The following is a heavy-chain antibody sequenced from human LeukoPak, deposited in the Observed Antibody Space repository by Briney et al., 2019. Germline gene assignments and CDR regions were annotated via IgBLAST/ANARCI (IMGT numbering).Heavy chain of an antibody. Sequence: ASVKVSCKTSGYTSINYGISWVRQAPGLGLEWMGWISAYNGNTNYAQKVQGRVTMTTDTSTSTAYMELRSLRFDDTAVYYCARDQSVRLLQTSSTYFKHVFAIWGQGSMVTVSS. D-gene: IGHD6-13*01. V-gene: IGHV1-18*01. CDR1: GYTSINYG. CDR3: ARDQSVRLLQTSSTYFKHVFAI. CDR2: ISAYNGNT. J-gene: IGHJ3*02.